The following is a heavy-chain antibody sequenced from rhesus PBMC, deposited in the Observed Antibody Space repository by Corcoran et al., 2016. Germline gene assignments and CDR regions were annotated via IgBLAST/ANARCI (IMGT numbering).Heavy chain of an antibody. CDR2: IFGSIGST. J-gene: IGHJ4*01. V-gene: IGHV4S7*01. CDR3: ARYSRIAAAGFRFDY. D-gene: IGHD6-31*01. Sequence: QVQLQESGPGLVKPSETLSLTCAVSGGSISGGYGWSWIRQPPGKGLEWIGHIFGSIGSTYYNPSLKSRVTISRDTSKNQFSLKLSSVTAADTAVYYCARYSRIAAAGFRFDYWGPGVLVTVSS. CDR1: GGSISGGYG.